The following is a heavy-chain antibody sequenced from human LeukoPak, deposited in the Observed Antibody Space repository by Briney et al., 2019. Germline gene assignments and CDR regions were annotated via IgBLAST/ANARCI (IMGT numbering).Heavy chain of an antibody. CDR1: GGSFSGYY. J-gene: IGHJ6*02. CDR3: ARSYYYGSGSYGMDV. CDR2: INHSGST. V-gene: IGHV4-34*01. Sequence: SETLSLTCAVYGGSFSGYYWSWIRQPPGKGLEWIGEINHSGSTNYNPSLKSRVTISVDTSKNQFSLKLSSVTAADTAVYYCARSYYYGSGSYGMDVWGQGTTVTVSS. D-gene: IGHD3-10*01.